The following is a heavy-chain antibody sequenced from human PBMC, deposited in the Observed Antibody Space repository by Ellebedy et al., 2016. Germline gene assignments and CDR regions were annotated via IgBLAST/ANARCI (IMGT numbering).Heavy chain of an antibody. V-gene: IGHV3-74*01. CDR3: ARVKGYSYGLYYFDY. CDR2: INSDGNTT. Sequence: GESLKISCEASGFTFSTYWMHWVRQAPGKGLVWVSRINSDGNTTNYADSVKGRFTISRDNAKNTLYLQMSSLRAEDTSVYYCARVKGYSYGLYYFDYWGQGTLVTVSS. J-gene: IGHJ4*02. CDR1: GFTFSTYW. D-gene: IGHD5-18*01.